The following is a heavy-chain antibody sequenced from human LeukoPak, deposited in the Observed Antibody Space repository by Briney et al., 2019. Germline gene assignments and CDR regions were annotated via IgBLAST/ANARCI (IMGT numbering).Heavy chain of an antibody. Sequence: ASEKVSCKASGYTFTSYYMHWVRQAPGQGLEWMGIINPSGGSTSYAQKFQGRVTMTRDTSTSTVYMELSSLRSEDTAVYYCARAVAVVVSPVDYWGREPWSPSPQ. CDR1: GYTFTSYY. CDR3: ARAVAVVVSPVDY. V-gene: IGHV1-46*01. J-gene: IGHJ4*02. D-gene: IGHD2-21*01. CDR2: INPSGGST.